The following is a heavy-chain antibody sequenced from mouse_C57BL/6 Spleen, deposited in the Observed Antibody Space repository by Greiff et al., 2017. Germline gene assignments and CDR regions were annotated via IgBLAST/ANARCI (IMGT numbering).Heavy chain of an antibody. CDR3: ARPQLGRGYFDY. D-gene: IGHD4-1*02. Sequence: EVTVVESGGGLVKPGGSLKLSCAASGFTFSSYTMSWVRKTPEKRLEWVAPLSGGGGNPYYPDSVKGRFTISRDNAKNALYLQMSSLRSEDTAWYYCARPQLGRGYFDYWGQGTTLTVSS. CDR2: LSGGGGNP. J-gene: IGHJ2*01. CDR1: GFTFSSYT. V-gene: IGHV5-9*01.